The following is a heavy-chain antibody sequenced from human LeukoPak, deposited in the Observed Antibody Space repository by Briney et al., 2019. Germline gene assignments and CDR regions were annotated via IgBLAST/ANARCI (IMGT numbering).Heavy chain of an antibody. J-gene: IGHJ3*02. CDR2: IYYSGST. Sequence: SETLSLTCTVSGGSISSYYWSWLRQPPGKGLEWIGYIYYSGSTNYNPSLKSRVTISVDTSKNQFSLKLSSVTAADTAVYYCARERILDAFDIWGQGTMVTVSS. CDR3: ARERILDAFDI. CDR1: GGSISSYY. D-gene: IGHD2/OR15-2a*01. V-gene: IGHV4-59*01.